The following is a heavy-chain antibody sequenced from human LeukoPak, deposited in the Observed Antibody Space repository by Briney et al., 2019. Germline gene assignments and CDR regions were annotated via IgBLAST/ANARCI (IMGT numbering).Heavy chain of an antibody. CDR3: AKAHSSSWYFFGD. Sequence: GGSLRLSCAASGFTFRSYAMSWVRQAPVKVLEWVSVISGRGDNTHYADSVKGRFTISRDNTKNTLYLQMNSLRAEDTAVYYCAKAHSSSWYFFGDWGQGALVIVSS. J-gene: IGHJ4*02. V-gene: IGHV3-23*01. CDR2: ISGRGDNT. CDR1: GFTFRSYA. D-gene: IGHD6-13*01.